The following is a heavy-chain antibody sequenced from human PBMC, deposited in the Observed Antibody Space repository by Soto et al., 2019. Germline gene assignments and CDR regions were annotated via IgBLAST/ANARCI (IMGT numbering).Heavy chain of an antibody. Sequence: PGGSLRLSCAASGFTFSSYAMSWVRQAPGKGLEWVSVISGSDDSTYYADSVKGRFTISRDNSKNTLYLQMNSLRAEDTAVYYFARVYCSSTSCLAGFDAFDIWGQGTMVTVSS. D-gene: IGHD2-2*01. CDR3: ARVYCSSTSCLAGFDAFDI. V-gene: IGHV3-23*01. J-gene: IGHJ3*02. CDR2: ISGSDDST. CDR1: GFTFSSYA.